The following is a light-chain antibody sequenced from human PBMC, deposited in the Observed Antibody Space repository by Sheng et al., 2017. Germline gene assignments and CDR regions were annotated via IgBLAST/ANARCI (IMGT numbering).Light chain of an antibody. V-gene: IGKV1-39*01. Sequence: DIQMTQSPSSLSASVGDTVTITCRASQSINSYLNWFQQRPGKAPTLLIKSASTLQSGVPSRFSGTGSGTEFTLTISSLQPEDLGTYYCQQSYSSPLYTFGQGTKVEI. J-gene: IGKJ2*01. CDR2: SAS. CDR1: QSINSY. CDR3: QQSYSSPLYT.